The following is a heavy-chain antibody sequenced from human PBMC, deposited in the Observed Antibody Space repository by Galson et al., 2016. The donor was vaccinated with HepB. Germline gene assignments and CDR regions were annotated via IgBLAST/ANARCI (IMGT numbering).Heavy chain of an antibody. J-gene: IGHJ4*02. D-gene: IGHD6-6*01. CDR2: ISAYNGNT. CDR3: ARDTPHYRSSSTGPLYF. V-gene: IGHV1-18*01. Sequence: SVKVSCKASGYTFTSYGFSWVRQAPGQGLEWMGWISAYNGNTNYVQNLQGRVTITTDTSTSTAYMELRSLRSDDTAVYYCARDTPHYRSSSTGPLYFWGQGTLVTVSS. CDR1: GYTFTSYG.